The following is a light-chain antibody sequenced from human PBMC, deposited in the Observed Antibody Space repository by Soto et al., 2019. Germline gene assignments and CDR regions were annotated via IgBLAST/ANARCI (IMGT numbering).Light chain of an antibody. J-gene: IGKJ1*01. CDR1: QSISSW. Sequence: DIQMTQSPSTLSASVGDRVTITCRASQSISSWLAWYQQKPGKAPKLLIYKASSLESGVPSRFSGSGSGTEFTLTISSLQTDDFETYYCQQYNSYSQTFGQGTKVDIK. CDR2: KAS. CDR3: QQYNSYSQT. V-gene: IGKV1-5*03.